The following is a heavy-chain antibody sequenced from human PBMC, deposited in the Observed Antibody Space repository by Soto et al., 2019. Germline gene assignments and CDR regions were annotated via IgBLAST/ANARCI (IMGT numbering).Heavy chain of an antibody. D-gene: IGHD3-22*01. Sequence: QVQLVESGGGVVQPGRSLRLSCAASGFTFSSYAMHWVRQAPGKGLEGVAVISYDGSNKYYADSVKGRFTISRDNSKNTLYLQMNSLRAEDTAVYYCARESYYDSSGLDYWGQGTLVTVSS. V-gene: IGHV3-30-3*01. CDR2: ISYDGSNK. CDR3: ARESYYDSSGLDY. J-gene: IGHJ4*02. CDR1: GFTFSSYA.